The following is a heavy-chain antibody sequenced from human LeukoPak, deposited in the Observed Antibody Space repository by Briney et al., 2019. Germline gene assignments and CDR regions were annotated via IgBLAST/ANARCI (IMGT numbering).Heavy chain of an antibody. CDR2: ISWDGGST. CDR1: GFTFDDYA. J-gene: IGHJ5*02. CDR3: AKDGYYYDSSGYYPGDP. V-gene: IGHV3-43D*03. D-gene: IGHD3-22*01. Sequence: GGSLRLSCAASGFTFDDYAMHWVRQAPGKGLEWVSLISWDGGSTYYADSVKGRFTISRDNSKNSLYLQMNSLRAEDTALYYCAKDGYYYDSSGYYPGDPWGQGTLVTVSS.